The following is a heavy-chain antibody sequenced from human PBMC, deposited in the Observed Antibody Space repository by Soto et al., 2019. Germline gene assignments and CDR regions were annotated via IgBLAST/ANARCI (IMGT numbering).Heavy chain of an antibody. D-gene: IGHD5-12*01. CDR3: ARVYVDSGYGWVDY. J-gene: IGHJ4*02. V-gene: IGHV4-59*01. Sequence: PSETLSLTCTVSGGSISSYYWSWIRQPPGKGLEWIGYIYYSGNTNYNPSLKSRVTISVDTSKNQFSLKLSSVTAADTAVYYCARVYVDSGYGWVDYWGQGTLVTVSS. CDR1: GGSISSYY. CDR2: IYYSGNT.